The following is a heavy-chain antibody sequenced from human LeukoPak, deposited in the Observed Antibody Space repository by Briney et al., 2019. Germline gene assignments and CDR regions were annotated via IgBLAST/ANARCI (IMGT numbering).Heavy chain of an antibody. D-gene: IGHD3-10*01. J-gene: IGHJ4*02. Sequence: PSETLSLTCAVYGGSFSGYYWSWICQPPGKGLEWIGEINHSGSTNYNPSLKSRVTISVDTSKNQFSLKLSSVTAADTAVYYCARGGREYYGSGSYYSLRLRGFDYWGQGTLVTVSS. V-gene: IGHV4-34*01. CDR2: INHSGST. CDR3: ARGGREYYGSGSYYSLRLRGFDY. CDR1: GGSFSGYY.